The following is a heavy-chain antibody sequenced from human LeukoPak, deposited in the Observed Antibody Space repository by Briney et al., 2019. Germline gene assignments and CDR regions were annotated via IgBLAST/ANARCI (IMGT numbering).Heavy chain of an antibody. D-gene: IGHD3-22*01. CDR1: GRSINIYY. CDR2: ISFSRTT. CDR3: ARGPRYLDTSCYYDY. J-gene: IGHJ4*02. Sequence: ETLSLPRSVSGRSINIYYWSGATRPPGKAREGSGYISFSRTTNYNLCLESRVDISVDTSKNHFYLRLRSVTAADTAVYYCARGPRYLDTSCYYDYWGRGPVVTVSS. V-gene: IGHV4-59*13.